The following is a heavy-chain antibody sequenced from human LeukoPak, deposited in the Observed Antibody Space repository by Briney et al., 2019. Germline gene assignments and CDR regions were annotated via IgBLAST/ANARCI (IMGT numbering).Heavy chain of an antibody. Sequence: ASVKVSCKASGYTFTSYGISWVRQAPGQGLEWMVCISANNSNTKYAQKLQGRVTMTTDTSTSTAYMELRSLRSDDTAFYYCARGYSDSSGYEFFDCWGGGTLVTVSS. CDR1: GYTFTSYG. V-gene: IGHV1-18*01. CDR3: ARGYSDSSGYEFFDC. J-gene: IGHJ4*02. CDR2: ISANNSNT. D-gene: IGHD3-22*01.